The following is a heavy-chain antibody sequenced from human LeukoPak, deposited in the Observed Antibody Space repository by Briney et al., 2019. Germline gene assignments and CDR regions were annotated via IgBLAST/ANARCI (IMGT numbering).Heavy chain of an antibody. Sequence: PSETLSLTCTVSGGSISSGGYYWSWIRQHPGKGLEWIVYIYYSGSTYYNPSLKSRVTISVDTSKNQFSLKLSSVTAADTAVYYCARDKKAGIAERYPTYYYYYGMDVWGQGTTVTVSS. CDR2: IYYSGST. J-gene: IGHJ6*02. CDR1: GGSISSGGYY. V-gene: IGHV4-31*03. CDR3: ARDKKAGIAERYPTYYYYYGMDV. D-gene: IGHD6-13*01.